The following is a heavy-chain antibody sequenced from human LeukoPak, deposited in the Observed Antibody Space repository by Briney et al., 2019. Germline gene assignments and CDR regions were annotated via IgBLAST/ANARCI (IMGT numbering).Heavy chain of an antibody. J-gene: IGHJ3*01. V-gene: IGHV4-59*01. Sequence: PSETLSLTCTVSGGSISRYACSWVRQPPGKGLEWIGYIYYSGSTNYNPSLRSRVSISVDTSKSPFSLSLRSVTAADTASYYCVRNESGANDAFDYWGQGTMVTVSS. CDR1: GGSISRYA. D-gene: IGHD1-1*01. CDR2: IYYSGST. CDR3: VRNESGANDAFDY.